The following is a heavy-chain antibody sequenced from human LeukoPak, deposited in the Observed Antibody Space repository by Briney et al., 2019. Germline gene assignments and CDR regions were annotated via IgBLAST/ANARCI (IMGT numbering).Heavy chain of an antibody. CDR1: GYSISSGYY. V-gene: IGHV4-38-2*02. CDR2: ISHAGST. Sequence: PSETLSLTCTVSGYSISSGYYWGWVRQPPGKGLEWIGSISHAGSTDYSPSLKSRVAISLDTSKNQFSLKLRPVTAADTAVYYCARILRGVIVTSFDYWGQGILVTVSS. D-gene: IGHD3-10*01. CDR3: ARILRGVIVTSFDY. J-gene: IGHJ4*02.